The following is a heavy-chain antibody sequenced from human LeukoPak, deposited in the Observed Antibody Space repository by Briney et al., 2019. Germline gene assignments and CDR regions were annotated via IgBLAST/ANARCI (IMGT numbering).Heavy chain of an antibody. CDR3: ARVGGYCSSTSCAHYYYYMDV. D-gene: IGHD2-2*01. J-gene: IGHJ6*03. V-gene: IGHV3-21*01. CDR2: ISSSSSYI. CDR1: GFTFSSYS. Sequence: GGSLRLSCAASGFTFSSYSMNWVRQAPGKGLEWVSSISSSSSYIYYADSVKGRFTISRDNAKNSLYLQMNSLRAEDTAVYYCARVGGYCSSTSCAHYYYYMDVWGKGTTVTVSS.